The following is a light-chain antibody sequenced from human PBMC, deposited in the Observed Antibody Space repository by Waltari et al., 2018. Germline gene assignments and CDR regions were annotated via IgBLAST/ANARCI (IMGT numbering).Light chain of an antibody. CDR3: GTWDTSLTVV. Sequence: QSVLTQPPSVSAAAGQTVTISCSGSGSNIGNNFVSWYQQLPGTAPKLLLFDNNKRPSDIPDRFSGSKSGSSATLGIAGLQTGDEAEYYCGTWDTSLTVVFGGGTKLTVL. CDR2: DNN. J-gene: IGLJ2*01. CDR1: GSNIGNNF. V-gene: IGLV1-51*01.